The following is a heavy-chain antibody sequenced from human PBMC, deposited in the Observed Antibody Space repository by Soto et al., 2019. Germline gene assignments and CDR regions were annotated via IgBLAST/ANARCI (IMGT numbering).Heavy chain of an antibody. V-gene: IGHV4-30-4*01. Sequence: PSETLSLTCTVSGGSISSGDYYWSWIRQPPGKGLEWIGYIYYSGSTYYNPSLKSRVTISVDTSKNQFSLKLSSVTAADTAVYYSGSESAESSDYFDYWGQGTLVTVSS. CDR1: GGSISSGDYY. D-gene: IGHD6-19*01. CDR2: IYYSGST. CDR3: GSESAESSDYFDY. J-gene: IGHJ4*02.